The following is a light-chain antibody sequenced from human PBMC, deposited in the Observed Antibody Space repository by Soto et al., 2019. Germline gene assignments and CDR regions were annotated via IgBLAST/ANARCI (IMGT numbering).Light chain of an antibody. J-gene: IGKJ1*01. V-gene: IGKV1-8*01. Sequence: AIRMTQSPSSLSASTGDRVTITCRASQDISNSLVWYQQKPGKAPKVLIHAASTLQSGVSSRFSGSGSGTDFTLTISRLQSEDFATYYCQQYSSYPWTFGQETKV. CDR1: QDISNS. CDR2: AAS. CDR3: QQYSSYPWT.